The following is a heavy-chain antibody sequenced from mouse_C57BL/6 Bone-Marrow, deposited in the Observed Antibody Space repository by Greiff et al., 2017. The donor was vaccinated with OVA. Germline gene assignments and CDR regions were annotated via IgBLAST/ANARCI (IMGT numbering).Heavy chain of an antibody. CDR3: AREKYSGSSCRYVDV. D-gene: IGHD1-1*01. CDR1: GFTFSDFY. V-gene: IGHV7-1*01. Sequence: EVMLVESGGGLVQSGRSLRLSCATSGFTFSDFYMEWVRQAPGKGLAWIADSRHKANDYTTESNVSVKGRCIGTRDPTQVIRYLQSNALRAEDTAIDYCAREKYSGSSCRYVDVGGTGTAVTVTS. J-gene: IGHJ1*03. CDR2: SRHKANDYTT.